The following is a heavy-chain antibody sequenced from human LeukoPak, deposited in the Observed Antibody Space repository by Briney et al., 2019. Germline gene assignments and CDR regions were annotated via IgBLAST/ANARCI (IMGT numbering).Heavy chain of an antibody. CDR1: GGSISSSSYY. V-gene: IGHV4-39*07. CDR3: ARHPDWLPIDY. J-gene: IGHJ4*02. CDR2: IYYSGST. D-gene: IGHD3/OR15-3a*01. Sequence: SETLSLTCTVSGGSISSSSYYWGWIRQPPGKGLEWIGSIYYSGSTYYNPSLKSRVTISVDTSKNQFSLKLSSVTAADTAVYYCARHPDWLPIDYWGQGTLVTVSS.